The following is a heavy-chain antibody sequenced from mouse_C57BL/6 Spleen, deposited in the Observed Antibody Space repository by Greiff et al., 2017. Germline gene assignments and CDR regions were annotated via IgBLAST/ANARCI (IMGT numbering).Heavy chain of an antibody. CDR1: GFTFSDYG. CDR3: ARGGAYGNYPAWFAY. Sequence: EVQLVESGGGLVKPGGSLKLSCAASGFTFSDYGMHWVRQAPEKGLEWVAYISSGSSTIYYADTVKGRFTISRDNAKNTLFLQMTSLRSEDTAMYYCARGGAYGNYPAWFAYWGQGTLVTVSA. V-gene: IGHV5-17*01. D-gene: IGHD2-1*01. J-gene: IGHJ3*01. CDR2: ISSGSSTI.